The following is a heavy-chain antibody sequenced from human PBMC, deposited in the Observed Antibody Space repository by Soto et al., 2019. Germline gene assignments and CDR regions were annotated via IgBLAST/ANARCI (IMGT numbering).Heavy chain of an antibody. CDR1: GFSLRSYS. CDR3: ARDIDCSGGSCYSGALFYYYYYGMDV. Sequence: PGGSLRRWCTAYGFSLRSYSVNWVCQAPGWGLEGVSSISSSSSDIYSADSVKGRLTISRDNAKNALYLQMNSLRAEDTAVYYCARDIDCSGGSCYSGALFYYYYYGMDVWGQGT. J-gene: IGHJ6*02. CDR2: ISSSSSDI. D-gene: IGHD2-15*01. V-gene: IGHV3-21*01.